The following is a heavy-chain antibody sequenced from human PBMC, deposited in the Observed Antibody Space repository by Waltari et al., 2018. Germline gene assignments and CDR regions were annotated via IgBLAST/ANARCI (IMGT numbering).Heavy chain of an antibody. CDR3: AKDRPLGRYFDFLSPTLDC. J-gene: IGHJ4*02. Sequence: EVQLVESGGGLVQPGRSLRLSCAASGLSFDDYAVYWVGQAPGKGREWVSGISWRGANIYYADSVKGRFTISRDNAKNSLYLQMNSLRSEDTAVYYCAKDRPLGRYFDFLSPTLDCWGQGTLVTVSS. CDR2: ISWRGANI. V-gene: IGHV3-9*01. CDR1: GLSFDDYA. D-gene: IGHD3-9*01.